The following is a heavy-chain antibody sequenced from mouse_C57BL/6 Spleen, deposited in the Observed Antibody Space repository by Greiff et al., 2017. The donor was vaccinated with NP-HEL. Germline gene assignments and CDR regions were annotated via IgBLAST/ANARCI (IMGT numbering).Heavy chain of an antibody. CDR3: AREWTGYYAMDY. D-gene: IGHD4-1*01. V-gene: IGHV3-6*01. CDR2: ISYDGSN. CDR1: GYSITSGYY. J-gene: IGHJ4*01. Sequence: EVQLQESGPGLVKPSQSLSLTCSVTGYSITSGYYWNWIRQFPANKLEWMGYISYDGSNNYNPSLKNRISITRDTSKNQFFLKLNSVTTEDTATYYCAREWTGYYAMDYWGQGTSVTVSS.